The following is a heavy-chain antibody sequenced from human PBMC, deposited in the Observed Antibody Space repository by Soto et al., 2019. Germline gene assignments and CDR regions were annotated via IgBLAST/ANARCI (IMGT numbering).Heavy chain of an antibody. Sequence: QVQLVQSGAEVKKPGASVKVSCKASGYTFTSFGITWVRQAPGQGLEWMGWISPYNGKTNYAQKLQGRVTMTTDISTSTAFMELRSLRSDDTAVYYCARDLYGNNEGDALNVWGQGTMVTVSS. CDR2: ISPYNGKT. CDR1: GYTFTSFG. D-gene: IGHD4-17*01. CDR3: ARDLYGNNEGDALNV. J-gene: IGHJ3*01. V-gene: IGHV1-18*01.